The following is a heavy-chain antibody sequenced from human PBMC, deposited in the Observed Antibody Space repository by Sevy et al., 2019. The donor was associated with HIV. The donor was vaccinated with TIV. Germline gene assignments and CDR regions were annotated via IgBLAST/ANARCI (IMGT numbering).Heavy chain of an antibody. D-gene: IGHD1-26*01. CDR3: AREGETSGHAGAFDI. CDR2: MSFDGSIQ. V-gene: IGHV3-30*04. CDR1: GINFRNSI. Sequence: GGSLRLSCSASGINFRNSIFHLVRQAPGKGLEWVALMSFDGSIQYFGDSEMGRLTISRDDSKNTFYLQVNSLRVEDTAVYYCAREGETSGHAGAFDIWGQGTMVTVSS. J-gene: IGHJ3*02.